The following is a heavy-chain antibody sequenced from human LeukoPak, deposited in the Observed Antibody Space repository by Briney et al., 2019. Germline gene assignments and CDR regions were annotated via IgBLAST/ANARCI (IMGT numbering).Heavy chain of an antibody. J-gene: IGHJ4*02. Sequence: GGSLRLSCVASGFTFSTYGTHWVRQAPGKGPEWVAVIRSDGSSEYYADSVKGRFIISRDNSKNTLYLQMNSLRAEDTAMYYCARYCSGGTCYVGLIWGQGTLVTVSS. D-gene: IGHD2-15*01. CDR1: GFTFSTYG. CDR3: ARYCSGGTCYVGLI. V-gene: IGHV3-33*01. CDR2: IRSDGSSE.